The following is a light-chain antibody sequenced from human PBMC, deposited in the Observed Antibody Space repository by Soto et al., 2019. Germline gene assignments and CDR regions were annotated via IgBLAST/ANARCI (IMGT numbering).Light chain of an antibody. J-gene: IGKJ1*01. CDR3: QQYGSSPQT. V-gene: IGKV3-20*01. CDR1: ETVATN. Sequence: EVVMTQSPATLSASPGERATLSCWASETVATNLAWYQQKPGQAPRLLISDTSNRATGIPDRFSGSGSGPDFTLTISRLEPEDFAVYYCQQYGSSPQTFGQGTKVDIK. CDR2: DTS.